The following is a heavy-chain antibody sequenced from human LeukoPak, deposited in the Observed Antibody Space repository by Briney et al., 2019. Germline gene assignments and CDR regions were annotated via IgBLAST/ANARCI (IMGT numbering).Heavy chain of an antibody. Sequence: ASVKVSCKASGYTFTSYAMNWVRQAPGQGLEWMGWINTNTGNPTYAQGFTGRFVFSLDTSVSTAYLQISSLKAGDTAVYYCARDQHPYYYDSSGYNRYWGQGTLVTVSS. V-gene: IGHV7-4-1*02. CDR3: ARDQHPYYYDSSGYNRY. CDR2: INTNTGNP. J-gene: IGHJ4*02. D-gene: IGHD3-22*01. CDR1: GYTFTSYA.